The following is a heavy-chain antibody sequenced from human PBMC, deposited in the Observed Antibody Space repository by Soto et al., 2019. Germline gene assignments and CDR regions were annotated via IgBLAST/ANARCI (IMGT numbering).Heavy chain of an antibody. D-gene: IGHD3-10*01. Sequence: SVKVSCKASGGTFSSYAISWVRQAPGQGLEWMGGIIPIFGTANYAQKFQGRVTITADESTSTAYMELSSLRSEDTAVYYCARDRGALITMVRGSGMGVWGQGTTVTVSS. CDR2: IIPIFGTA. CDR1: GGTFSSYA. CDR3: ARDRGALITMVRGSGMGV. V-gene: IGHV1-69*13. J-gene: IGHJ6*02.